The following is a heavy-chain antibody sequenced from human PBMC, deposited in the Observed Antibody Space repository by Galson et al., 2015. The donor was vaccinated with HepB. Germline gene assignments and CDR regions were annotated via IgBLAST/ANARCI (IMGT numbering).Heavy chain of an antibody. J-gene: IGHJ6*02. Sequence: ETLSLTCTVSGGSISSSSYYWGWIRQPPGKGLEWIGSIYYSGSTYYNPSLKSRVTISVDTSKNQFSLKLSSVTAADTAVYYCARLEGEGNYYYGMDVWGQGTTVTVSS. V-gene: IGHV4-39*01. CDR3: ARLEGEGNYYYGMDV. D-gene: IGHD1-1*01. CDR2: IYYSGST. CDR1: GGSISSSSYY.